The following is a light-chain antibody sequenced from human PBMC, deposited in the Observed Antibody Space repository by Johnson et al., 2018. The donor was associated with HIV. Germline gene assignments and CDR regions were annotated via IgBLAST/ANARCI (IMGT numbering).Light chain of an antibody. Sequence: QPVLTQPPSVSAAPGQKVTIYCSGSTSNIGNNYVSWYQQLPGTAPRLLIYENDKRPSGIPDRLSGSKSGTSATLGITGLQTGDEADYYCGTWDNSLSAVFGTGTKVTVL. CDR3: GTWDNSLSAV. CDR1: TSNIGNNY. CDR2: END. J-gene: IGLJ1*01. V-gene: IGLV1-51*02.